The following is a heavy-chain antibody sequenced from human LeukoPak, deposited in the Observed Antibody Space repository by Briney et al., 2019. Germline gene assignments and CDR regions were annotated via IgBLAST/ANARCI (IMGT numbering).Heavy chain of an antibody. CDR1: GGSISSSCYY. V-gene: IGHV4-39*07. Sequence: SGTLSLTCIVSGGSISSSCYYWVWLRQPPGKGLEWFGSIYYSGNTYYNPSLKRRVPITVDAPKNQFSLKLSSVTAADTAVYYCARSYSSSWFDYWGQGTLLTVSS. CDR3: ARSYSSSWFDY. J-gene: IGHJ4*02. D-gene: IGHD6-13*01. CDR2: IYYSGNT.